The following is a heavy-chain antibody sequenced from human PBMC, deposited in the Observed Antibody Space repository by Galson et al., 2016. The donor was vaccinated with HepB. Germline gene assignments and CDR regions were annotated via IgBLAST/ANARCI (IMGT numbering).Heavy chain of an antibody. Sequence: SVKVSCKASGYSFTSHSISWVRQAPGQGLEWMGSITTYSGDTYYAPNLQGRVTMTTDTSTRTAYMELRKLTSDDTAVYYCAIGYGAETPGDAFDIWGRGTVVTVSS. J-gene: IGHJ3*02. CDR3: AIGYGAETPGDAFDI. CDR2: ITTYSGDT. D-gene: IGHD5-12*01. V-gene: IGHV1-18*01. CDR1: GYSFTSHS.